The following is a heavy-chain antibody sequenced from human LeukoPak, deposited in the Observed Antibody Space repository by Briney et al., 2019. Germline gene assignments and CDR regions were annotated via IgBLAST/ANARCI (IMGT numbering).Heavy chain of an antibody. CDR2: INPNSGGT. Sequence: ASVKVSCKASGYTFTSYGISWVRQAPGQGLEWMGWINPNSGGTNYAQKFQGRVTMTRDTSITTAYMELSRLRSDDTAVYYCAREEGYCSSTTCSATFDYWGQGTLVTVSS. J-gene: IGHJ4*02. CDR3: AREEGYCSSTTCSATFDY. D-gene: IGHD2-2*01. V-gene: IGHV1-2*02. CDR1: GYTFTSYG.